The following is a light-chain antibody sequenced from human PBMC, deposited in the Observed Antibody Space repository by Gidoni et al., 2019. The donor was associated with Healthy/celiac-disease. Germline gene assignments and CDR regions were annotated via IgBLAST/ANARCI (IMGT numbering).Light chain of an antibody. V-gene: IGKV1-39*01. Sequence: DIQMTQSPSSLSASVVDRVTITCRASQSIISYLNWYQQKPGKAPKLLIYAASSLQSGVPSRFSGSGSGTDFTLTISSLQPEDFATYYCQQSYSTPFTFGPGTKVDIK. CDR2: AAS. J-gene: IGKJ3*01. CDR3: QQSYSTPFT. CDR1: QSIISY.